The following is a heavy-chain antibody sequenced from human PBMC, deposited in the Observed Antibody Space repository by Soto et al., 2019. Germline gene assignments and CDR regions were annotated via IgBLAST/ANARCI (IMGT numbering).Heavy chain of an antibody. CDR2: INPGDSDI. CDR3: ARHEQFYYYYYGMDV. D-gene: IGHD4-4*01. Sequence: ESLKISCKASGYSFTTYWIAWVRQMPGKGLEWMGIINPGDSDIRYSPSFQGQVTISADNSITTAYLQWSSLKASDTAMYYCARHEQFYYYYYGMDVWGQGTAVTVSS. J-gene: IGHJ6*02. V-gene: IGHV5-51*01. CDR1: GYSFTTYW.